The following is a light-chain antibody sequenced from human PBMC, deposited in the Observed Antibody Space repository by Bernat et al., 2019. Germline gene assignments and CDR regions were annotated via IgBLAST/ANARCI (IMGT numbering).Light chain of an antibody. Sequence: GDRVTITCRASQVIGTYLAWYHQKPGKAPHLLIYGAPTLQSGVPSRFSGSGSGTQFTLTISSLQPEDSATYYCQQLDNFPLTFGQGTRLEIK. CDR2: GAP. CDR3: QQLDNFPLT. V-gene: IGKV1-9*01. J-gene: IGKJ5*01. CDR1: QVIGTY.